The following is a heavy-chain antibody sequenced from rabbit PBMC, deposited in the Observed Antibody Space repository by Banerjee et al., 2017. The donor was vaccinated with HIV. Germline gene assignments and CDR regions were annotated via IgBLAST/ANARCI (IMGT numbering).Heavy chain of an antibody. Sequence: QEQLEESGGGLVKPGGTLTLTCTASGIDFSNYYYMCWVRQAPGKGLELIACIYVASGSTSYASWAKGRFTISKTSSTTVTLQMTSLTDADTATYFCARDPRIYGGYGYIFNLWGPGTLVTVS. J-gene: IGHJ4*01. CDR1: GIDFSNYYY. V-gene: IGHV1S45*01. D-gene: IGHD6-1*01. CDR3: ARDPRIYGGYGYIFNL. CDR2: IYVASGST.